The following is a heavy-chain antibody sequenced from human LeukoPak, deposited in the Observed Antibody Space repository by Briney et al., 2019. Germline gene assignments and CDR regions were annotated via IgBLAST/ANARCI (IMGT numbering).Heavy chain of an antibody. J-gene: IGHJ3*02. V-gene: IGHV1-24*01. CDR3: ARAVRSGSNSEAFDI. Sequence: PWASVKVSCKVSGYTLTELSMHWVRQAPGKGLEWMGGFDPEDGETIYAQKFQGRVTMTRDTSTSTVYMELSGLRSEDTAVYYCARAVRSGSNSEAFDIWGQGTMVTVSS. D-gene: IGHD1-26*01. CDR2: FDPEDGET. CDR1: GYTLTELS.